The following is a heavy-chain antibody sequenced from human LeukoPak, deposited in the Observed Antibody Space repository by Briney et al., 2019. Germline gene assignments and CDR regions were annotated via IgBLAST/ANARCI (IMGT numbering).Heavy chain of an antibody. Sequence: EASVKVSCKTSGYTFTSYYMHWVRQAPGQGLEWMGIINPSGGSTSYAQKFQGRVTMTRDTSTSTVYMELSSLRSEDTAVYYCASSRKVEMATIHYWGQGTLVTVSS. CDR1: GYTFTSYY. D-gene: IGHD5-24*01. CDR2: INPSGGST. J-gene: IGHJ4*02. CDR3: ASSRKVEMATIHY. V-gene: IGHV1-46*01.